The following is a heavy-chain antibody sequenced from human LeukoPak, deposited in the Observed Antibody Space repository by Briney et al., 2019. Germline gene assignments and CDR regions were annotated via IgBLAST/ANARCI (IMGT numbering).Heavy chain of an antibody. CDR1: GFTFSGSA. D-gene: IGHD2-2*01. Sequence: GGSLRLSCAASGFTFSGSAMHWVRQASGKGLEWVGRIRSKANSYATAYAASVKGRFTISRDDSKNTAYLQMNSLKTEDTAVYYCTRVVVVPAANGYYYYYMDVWGKGTTVTVSS. CDR2: IRSKANSYAT. V-gene: IGHV3-73*01. CDR3: TRVVVVPAANGYYYYYMDV. J-gene: IGHJ6*03.